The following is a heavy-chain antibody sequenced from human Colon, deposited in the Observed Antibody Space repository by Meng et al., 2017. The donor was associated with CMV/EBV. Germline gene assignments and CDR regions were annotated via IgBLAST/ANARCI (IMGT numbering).Heavy chain of an antibody. D-gene: IGHD6-19*01. J-gene: IGHJ4*02. CDR3: ARESRTVAGTFDY. Sequence: GGSLRLSCKGSGYSFTSYWSGWVRQMPGKGLEWMGIIYPGDSDTRYSPSFQGQVTIAADKSISTAYLQWSSLKASATAMYYCARESRTVAGTFDYWGQGTLVTVSS. CDR2: IYPGDSDT. V-gene: IGHV5-51*01. CDR1: GYSFTSYW.